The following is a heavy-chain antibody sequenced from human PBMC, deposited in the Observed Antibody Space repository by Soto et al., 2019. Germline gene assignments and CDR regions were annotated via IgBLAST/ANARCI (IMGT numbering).Heavy chain of an antibody. CDR1: GYTFTSYA. J-gene: IGHJ4*02. CDR2: INAGNGNT. Sequence: QVQLVQSGAEVKKPGASVKVSCKASGYTFTSYAMHWVRQAPGQRLEWMGWINAGNGNTKSSQKLQCRVTITRDTSASTAYMELSSLRSEDTAVYSCARGPVGPDGPGDYWGQGTLVTVSS. V-gene: IGHV1-3*01. CDR3: ARGPVGPDGPGDY.